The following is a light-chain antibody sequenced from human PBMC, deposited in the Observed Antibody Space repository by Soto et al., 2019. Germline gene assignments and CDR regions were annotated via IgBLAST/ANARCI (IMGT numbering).Light chain of an antibody. CDR1: ESVSSN. V-gene: IGKV3-15*01. CDR3: QQYGSLIT. J-gene: IGKJ5*01. Sequence: VMTQSPATLSVSPGERVTLSCRASESVSSNLAWYQQRPGQAPRLLIYGASTRATETPLRFRGSGSGTDFTLTISRLEPEDFAVYYCQQYGSLITFGQGTRLEIK. CDR2: GAS.